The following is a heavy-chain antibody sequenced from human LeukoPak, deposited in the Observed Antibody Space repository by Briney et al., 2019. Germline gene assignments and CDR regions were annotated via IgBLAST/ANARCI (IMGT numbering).Heavy chain of an antibody. CDR3: ARASYDILTGYYSGVDY. CDR2: ISAYNGNT. J-gene: IGHJ4*02. Sequence: ASVKVSCKASGYTFTSYGISWVRQAPRQGLEWMGWISAYNGNTNYAQKLQGRVAMTTDTSTSTAYMELRSLRSDDTAVYYCARASYDILTGYYSGVDYWGQGTLVTVSS. D-gene: IGHD3-9*01. V-gene: IGHV1-18*01. CDR1: GYTFTSYG.